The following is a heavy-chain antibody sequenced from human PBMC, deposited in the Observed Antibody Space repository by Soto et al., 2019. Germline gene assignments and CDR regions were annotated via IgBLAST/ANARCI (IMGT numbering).Heavy chain of an antibody. D-gene: IGHD6-6*01. Sequence: ASVKVSCKASGYTFTSYDINWVRQATGQGLEWMGWMNPNSGNTGYAQKLQGRVTMTRNTSISTAYMELSSLRSEDTAVYYCARGRYSSSLGLNYYGMDVWGQGATVTVSS. J-gene: IGHJ6*02. CDR2: MNPNSGNT. CDR3: ARGRYSSSLGLNYYGMDV. V-gene: IGHV1-8*01. CDR1: GYTFTSYD.